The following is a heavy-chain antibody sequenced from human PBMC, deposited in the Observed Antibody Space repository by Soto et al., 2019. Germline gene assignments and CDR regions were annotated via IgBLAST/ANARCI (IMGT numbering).Heavy chain of an antibody. CDR2: IYTSGST. V-gene: IGHV4-4*07. CDR3: ARDRITLANDAFDI. J-gene: IGHJ3*02. CDR1: GGSISSYY. Sequence: SETLSLTCTVSGGSISSYYWSWIRQPAGKGLEWIGRIYTSGSTNYNPSLKSRVTMSVDTSKNQFSLNLSSVTAAADTAVYYCARDRITLANDAFDIWGQGTMVTVSS. D-gene: IGHD3-10*01.